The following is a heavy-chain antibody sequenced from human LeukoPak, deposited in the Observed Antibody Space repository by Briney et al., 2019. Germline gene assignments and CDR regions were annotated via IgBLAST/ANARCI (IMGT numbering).Heavy chain of an antibody. J-gene: IGHJ4*02. CDR1: GYTFTSYD. V-gene: IGHV1-8*03. CDR3: ARSRSYSSGWYGDY. Sequence: ASVKVSCKASGYTFTSYDINWVRQATGQGLEWMGWMNPNSGNTGYAQKFQGRVTITRNTSISTAYMELGRLRSDDTAVYYCARSRSYSSGWYGDYWGQGTLVTVSS. CDR2: MNPNSGNT. D-gene: IGHD6-19*01.